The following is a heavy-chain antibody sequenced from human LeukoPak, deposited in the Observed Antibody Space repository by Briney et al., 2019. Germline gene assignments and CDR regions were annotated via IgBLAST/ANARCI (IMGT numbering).Heavy chain of an antibody. J-gene: IGHJ4*02. D-gene: IGHD4-11*01. CDR3: AKERYSNFWDPFDY. CDR1: GFTFSSYW. V-gene: IGHV3-23*01. Sequence: PGGSLRLSCAASGFTFSSYWMHWVRQAPGKGLEWVSGISGSGGTTYYADSVKGRFTISRDNSKNTLYLQMNSLRAEDTAVYYCAKERYSNFWDPFDYWGQGTLVTVSS. CDR2: ISGSGGTT.